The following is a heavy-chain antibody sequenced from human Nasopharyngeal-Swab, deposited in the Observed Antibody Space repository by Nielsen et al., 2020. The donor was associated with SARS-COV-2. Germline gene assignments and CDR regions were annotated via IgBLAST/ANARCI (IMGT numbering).Heavy chain of an antibody. D-gene: IGHD1-1*01. V-gene: IGHV4-39*07. CDR1: GGSISSSSYY. CDR3: ARDLDWNEGLDY. CDR2: IYYSGST. Sequence: SETLSLTCTVSGGSISSSSYYWGWIRQPPGKGLEWIGSIYYSGSTYYNPSLKSRVTISVDTSKNQFSLKLSSVTAADTAVYYCARDLDWNEGLDYRGQGTLVTVSS. J-gene: IGHJ4*02.